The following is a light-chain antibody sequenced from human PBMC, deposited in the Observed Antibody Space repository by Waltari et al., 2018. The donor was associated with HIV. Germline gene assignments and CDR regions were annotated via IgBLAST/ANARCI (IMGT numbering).Light chain of an antibody. CDR3: QQYDISSRT. CDR2: RAS. V-gene: IGKV1-5*03. J-gene: IGKJ1*01. Sequence: DIQMTQSPSTLSARVGDSVSITCRAGQDIGRWLAWYQQKSGKAPKLIIFRASNLQDGVPSRFSGSGSGTEFTLTISSLEPDDFATYYCQQYDISSRTFGQGTRVEI. CDR1: QDIGRW.